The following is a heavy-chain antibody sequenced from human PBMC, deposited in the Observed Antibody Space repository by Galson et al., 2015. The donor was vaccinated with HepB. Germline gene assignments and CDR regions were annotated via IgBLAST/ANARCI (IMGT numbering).Heavy chain of an antibody. CDR1: GYTFTSYD. D-gene: IGHD3-16*02. CDR3: AITFGGVFVFPY. Sequence: SVKVSCKASGYTFTSYDINWVRQATGQGLEWMGWMNPNSGNTGYAQKFQGRVTMTRNTSISTAYMELSSLRSEDTAVYYCAITFGGVFVFPYWGQGTLVTVSS. V-gene: IGHV1-8*01. J-gene: IGHJ4*02. CDR2: MNPNSGNT.